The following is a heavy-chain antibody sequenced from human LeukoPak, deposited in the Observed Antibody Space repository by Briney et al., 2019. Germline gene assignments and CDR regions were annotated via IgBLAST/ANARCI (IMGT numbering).Heavy chain of an antibody. CDR3: ARTYICGGDCYSFDY. CDR1: GGSISSGSYS. V-gene: IGHV4-61*02. D-gene: IGHD2-21*02. Sequence: PSQTLSLTCTVSGGSISSGSYSWRWIRQPAGKGLEWIARIYTSGSTNYNPSLKSRVTISVDTSKNQFSLKLSSVTAADTAVYYCARTYICGGDCYSFDYWGQGTLVTVSS. J-gene: IGHJ4*02. CDR2: IYTSGST.